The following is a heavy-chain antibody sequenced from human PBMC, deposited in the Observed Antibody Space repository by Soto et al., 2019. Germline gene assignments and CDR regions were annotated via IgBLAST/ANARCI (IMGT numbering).Heavy chain of an antibody. Sequence: SVKVSCKASGGTFSSYAISWVRQAPGQGLEWMGGIIPIFGTANYAQKFQGRVTITADESTSTAYMELSSLRSEDTVVYYCARDGSITMVRGVNYYYYGMDVWGQGTTVTVSS. D-gene: IGHD3-10*01. V-gene: IGHV1-69*13. CDR1: GGTFSSYA. J-gene: IGHJ6*02. CDR2: IIPIFGTA. CDR3: ARDGSITMVRGVNYYYYGMDV.